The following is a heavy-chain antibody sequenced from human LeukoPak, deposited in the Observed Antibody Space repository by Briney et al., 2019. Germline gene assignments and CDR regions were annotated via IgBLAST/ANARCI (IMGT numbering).Heavy chain of an antibody. Sequence: PGGSLRLSCGASGFTFSDYSMNWVRQAPGKGLEWVSSISGSGNHIYYADSLKGRFTISRDNAKNSVSLQMNNLRADDTAVYYCAKDPWGGRSFWGQGTLVIVSS. D-gene: IGHD6-6*01. CDR1: GFTFSDYS. CDR3: AKDPWGGRSF. CDR2: ISGSGNHI. J-gene: IGHJ4*02. V-gene: IGHV3-21*06.